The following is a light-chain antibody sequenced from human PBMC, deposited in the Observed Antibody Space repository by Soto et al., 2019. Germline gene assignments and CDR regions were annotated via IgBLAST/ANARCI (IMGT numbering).Light chain of an antibody. CDR1: SSDVGGYNY. V-gene: IGLV2-11*01. CDR3: YSYAGSYTFYV. J-gene: IGLJ1*01. CDR2: DVR. Sequence: QSALTQPRSVSGSPGQSVTISCTGTSSDVGGYNYVSWYQQYPGKAPKLMIYDVRKRPSGVPDRFSGSKSGNTASLTISGLQAEDEADYYCYSYAGSYTFYVFGTGTKLTVL.